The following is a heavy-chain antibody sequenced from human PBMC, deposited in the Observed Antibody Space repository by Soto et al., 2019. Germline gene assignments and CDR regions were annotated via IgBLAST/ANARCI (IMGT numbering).Heavy chain of an antibody. J-gene: IGHJ4*02. CDR2: ISAYNGNT. Sequence: ASVKVSCKASGYTFTSYGISWVRQAPGQGLEWMGGISAYNGNTNFAQKLQGRVTMTTDTSTSTAYMELRSLRSDDTAVYYCARDLSWWELLQDRFDYWGQGTLGTVSS. D-gene: IGHD1-26*01. CDR1: GYTFTSYG. CDR3: ARDLSWWELLQDRFDY. V-gene: IGHV1-18*04.